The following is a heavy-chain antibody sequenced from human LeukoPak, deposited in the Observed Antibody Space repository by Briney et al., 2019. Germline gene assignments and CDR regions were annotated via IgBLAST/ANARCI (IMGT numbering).Heavy chain of an antibody. CDR2: IYYSGST. CDR3: ARDHCSGGSCYPNDAFDT. CDR1: GGSISSGGYY. J-gene: IGHJ3*02. D-gene: IGHD2-15*01. V-gene: IGHV4-31*03. Sequence: SETLSLTCTVSGGSISSGGYYWSWIRQHPGKGLEWIGYIYYSGSTYYNPSLKSRVTISVDTSKNQFSLKLSSVTAADTAVYYCARDHCSGGSCYPNDAFDTWGQGTMVTVSS.